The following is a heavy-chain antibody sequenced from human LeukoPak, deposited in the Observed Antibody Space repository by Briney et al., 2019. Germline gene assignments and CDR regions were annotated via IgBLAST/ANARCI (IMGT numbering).Heavy chain of an antibody. Sequence: PSETLSLTCTVSGGSISSSSYYWGWIRQPPGKGLEWIGSIYYSGSTYYNPSLKSRVTISVDTSKNQFSLKLSSVTAADTAVYYCARDLAGAEEFGEFQGDYFDYWGQETLVTVSS. J-gene: IGHJ4*02. CDR2: IYYSGST. V-gene: IGHV4-39*07. CDR1: GGSISSSSYY. CDR3: ARDLAGAEEFGEFQGDYFDY. D-gene: IGHD3-10*01.